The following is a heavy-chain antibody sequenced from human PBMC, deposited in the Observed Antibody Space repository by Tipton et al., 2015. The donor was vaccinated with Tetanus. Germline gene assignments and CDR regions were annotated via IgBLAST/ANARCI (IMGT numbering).Heavy chain of an antibody. D-gene: IGHD6-25*01. J-gene: IGHJ5*02. CDR1: GGSLFSGSFY. Sequence: TLSLTCTVSGGSLFSGSFYWAWIRQPPGKELEWIGNIYYNGNTYYLSSLKSRVTISADTSKNQFSLSLRSVTAADTAVYYCAKQADNWFDPWGQGPLVTVSS. CDR2: IYYNGNT. CDR3: AKQADNWFDP. V-gene: IGHV4-39*01.